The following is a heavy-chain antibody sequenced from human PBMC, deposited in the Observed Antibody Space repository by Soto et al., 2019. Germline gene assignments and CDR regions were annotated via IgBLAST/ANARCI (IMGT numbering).Heavy chain of an antibody. Sequence: QVQLVQSGAEVKKPGSSVKVSCKASGGTFSSYTISWVRQAPGQGLEWMGRIIPILGIANYAQKFQGRVTITADKSTSTAYMELSSLRPEDTAVYYCARDYYYDSSGYPNWFDPWGQGTLVTVSS. CDR1: GGTFSSYT. D-gene: IGHD3-22*01. V-gene: IGHV1-69*08. CDR3: ARDYYYDSSGYPNWFDP. CDR2: IIPILGIA. J-gene: IGHJ5*02.